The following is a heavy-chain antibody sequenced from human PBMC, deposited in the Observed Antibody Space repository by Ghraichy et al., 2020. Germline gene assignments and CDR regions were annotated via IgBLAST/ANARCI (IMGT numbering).Heavy chain of an antibody. J-gene: IGHJ4*02. V-gene: IGHV1-18*01. CDR3: ARDRDTMVQGPRGSFDY. Sequence: ASVKVSCKASGYTFTSYGISWVRQAPGQGLEWMGWISAYNGNTNYAQKLQGRVTMTTDTSTSTAYMELRSLRSDDTAVYYCARDRDTMVQGPRGSFDYWGQGTLVTVSS. D-gene: IGHD3-10*01. CDR1: GYTFTSYG. CDR2: ISAYNGNT.